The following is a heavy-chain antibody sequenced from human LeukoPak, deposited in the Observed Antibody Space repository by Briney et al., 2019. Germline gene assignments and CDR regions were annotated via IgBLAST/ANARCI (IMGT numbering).Heavy chain of an antibody. J-gene: IGHJ3*01. CDR3: ARGNYYYGT. CDR2: TYYRSKWYC. CDR1: GDSVSSNSAA. Sequence: SQTLSLTCVISGDSVSSNSAAWSWIRQSPSRGLEWLGRTYYRSKWYCHYAPSVQSRITINPDTSRNQFSLQLNSVTPEDTAVYYCARGNYYYGTWGQGTMVTVSS. D-gene: IGHD3-10*01. V-gene: IGHV6-1*01.